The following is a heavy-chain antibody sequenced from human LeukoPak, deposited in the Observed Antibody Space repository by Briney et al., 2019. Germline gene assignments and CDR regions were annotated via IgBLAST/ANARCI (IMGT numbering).Heavy chain of an antibody. D-gene: IGHD2-2*01. Sequence: GGSLRLSCAASGFTFSSYAMHWVRQAPGKGLEWVAVISYDGSNKYYADSVKGRFTISRDNSKNTLHLQMNSLRAEDTAVYYCARDHCSSTSCYGYHYYYGMDVWGQGTTVTVSS. CDR2: ISYDGSNK. J-gene: IGHJ6*02. V-gene: IGHV3-30-3*01. CDR3: ARDHCSSTSCYGYHYYYGMDV. CDR1: GFTFSSYA.